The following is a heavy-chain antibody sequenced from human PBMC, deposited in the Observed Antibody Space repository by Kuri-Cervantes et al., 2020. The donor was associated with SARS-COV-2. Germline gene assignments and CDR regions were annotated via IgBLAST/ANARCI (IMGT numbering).Heavy chain of an antibody. Sequence: ASVKVSCKASGYTFTNYGINWVRQAPGQGLEWMGWISAYNGVTFFAHNFQGRVTMTVDASTSTAYMELRSLRSDDTAVYYCARDPCGIDRWRRLDYWGQGTLVTVSS. D-gene: IGHD2-21*01. CDR3: ARDPCGIDRWRRLDY. J-gene: IGHJ4*02. CDR1: GYTFTNYG. V-gene: IGHV1-18*04. CDR2: ISAYNGVT.